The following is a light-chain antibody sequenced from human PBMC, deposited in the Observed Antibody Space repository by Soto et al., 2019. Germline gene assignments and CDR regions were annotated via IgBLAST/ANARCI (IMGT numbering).Light chain of an antibody. J-gene: IGLJ2*01. Sequence: QSVLTQPPSVSGAPGQRVTISCTGSSSNIGAGYDVHWYQQLPGTAPKLLIYGNSNRPSGVPDRFSGSKSGTSASLAITGLQAEDEADYYCQSYDSSLSVYVVFGRGTKVTVL. V-gene: IGLV1-40*01. CDR2: GNS. CDR3: QSYDSSLSVYVV. CDR1: SSNIGAGYD.